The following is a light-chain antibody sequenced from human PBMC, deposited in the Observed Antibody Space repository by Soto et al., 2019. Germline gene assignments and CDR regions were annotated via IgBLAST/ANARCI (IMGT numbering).Light chain of an antibody. CDR3: QQYNHWPPVRS. V-gene: IGKV3-15*01. J-gene: IGKJ1*01. Sequence: EIVMTQSPDTLSVSPGEGGTLSCRASQSLSRNVAWYQQKPGQAPRLLISGGSTRVTGIPARFSGSGSGTEFTLTISSLQSEDFGVYFCQQYNHWPPVRSFGQGTKLEIK. CDR2: GGS. CDR1: QSLSRN.